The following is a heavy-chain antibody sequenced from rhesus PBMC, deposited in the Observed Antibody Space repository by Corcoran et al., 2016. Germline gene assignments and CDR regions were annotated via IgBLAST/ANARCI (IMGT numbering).Heavy chain of an antibody. J-gene: IGHJ4*01. CDR2: IIGDTAST. CDR1: GGSISGYYY. D-gene: IGHD6-43*01. CDR3: ARVNIAAALNFDY. Sequence: QVQLQQWGEGLVKPSETLSLTCAVYGGSISGYYYWSWIRQSPGKGLEWIGYIIGDTASTNYKHSRKNRGTILKDTSKNQFALKLSSVTAADTAVYYCARVNIAAALNFDYLGQGVQVTVSS. V-gene: IGHV4-73*01.